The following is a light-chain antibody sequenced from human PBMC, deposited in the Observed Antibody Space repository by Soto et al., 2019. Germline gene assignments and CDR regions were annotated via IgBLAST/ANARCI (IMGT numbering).Light chain of an antibody. CDR3: QQRNNWPPA. V-gene: IGKV3-11*01. J-gene: IGKJ2*01. Sequence: EIMLTQSPATLSLSPGESATLSCRASQSVSNYLAWYQQKPGQAPRLLVYDASTRATGISDRFSGSGSGTDFTLTISSLQSEDFAVYYCQQRNNWPPAFGQGTKLEIK. CDR1: QSVSNY. CDR2: DAS.